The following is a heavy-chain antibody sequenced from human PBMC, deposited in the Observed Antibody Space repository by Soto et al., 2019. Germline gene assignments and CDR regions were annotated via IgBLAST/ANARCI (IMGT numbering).Heavy chain of an antibody. V-gene: IGHV3-48*03. CDR3: AGYFRGSGRYFFDY. CDR2: IHGGGSPI. CDR1: GSTFSSYE. Sequence: GGSLRLSCAASGSTFSSYEMNWVRQAPGKGLEWISYIHGGGSPIFYADSVKGRFTISRDNAEKSVFLQMNGLRAEDTAVYYCAGYFRGSGRYFFDYWGQGTLVTVSS. D-gene: IGHD6-19*01. J-gene: IGHJ4*02.